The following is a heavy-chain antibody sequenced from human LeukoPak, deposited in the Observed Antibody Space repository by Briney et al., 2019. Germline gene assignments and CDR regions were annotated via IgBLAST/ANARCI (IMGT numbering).Heavy chain of an antibody. CDR1: GFTFSSYW. J-gene: IGHJ4*02. D-gene: IGHD6-13*01. CDR3: ATFVSAAGTGDY. Sequence: GGSLTLACAPSGFTFSSYWMHWVRQAPRKGLVWVSRINSVVSSTSYADSVKGRFTISRDNAKNTLYLQMNSLRAEDTAVYYCATFVSAAGTGDYWGQGTLVTVS. V-gene: IGHV3-74*01. CDR2: INSVVSST.